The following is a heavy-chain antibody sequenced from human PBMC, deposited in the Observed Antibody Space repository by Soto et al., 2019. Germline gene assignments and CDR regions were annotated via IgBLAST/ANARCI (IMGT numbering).Heavy chain of an antibody. D-gene: IGHD5-18*01. CDR2: ISYDGSNK. CDR1: GFTFSSYG. Sequence: QVQLVESGGGVVQPGRSLRLSCAASGFTFSSYGMHWVRQAPGKGLEWVAVISYDGSNKYYADSVKGRFTISRDNSKNPLYLQMNSLRAEDTAVYYCAKDRIQLRYDYYGMDVWGQGTTVTVSS. V-gene: IGHV3-30*18. J-gene: IGHJ6*02. CDR3: AKDRIQLRYDYYGMDV.